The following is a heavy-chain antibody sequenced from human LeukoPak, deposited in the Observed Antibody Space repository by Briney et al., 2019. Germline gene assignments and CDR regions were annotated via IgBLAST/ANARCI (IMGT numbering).Heavy chain of an antibody. D-gene: IGHD6-13*01. CDR2: INHSGST. V-gene: IGHV4-34*01. J-gene: IGHJ4*02. CDR3: ARSAEYSSSWYPDY. Sequence: SETLSLTCVVYGGSFSGYYWSWIRQPPGQGLEWIGEINHSGSTSYNPSLESRATVSVDTSKNQFSLKLTSMTAADTAVYYCARSAEYSSSWYPDYWGQGTLVTVSS. CDR1: GGSFSGYY.